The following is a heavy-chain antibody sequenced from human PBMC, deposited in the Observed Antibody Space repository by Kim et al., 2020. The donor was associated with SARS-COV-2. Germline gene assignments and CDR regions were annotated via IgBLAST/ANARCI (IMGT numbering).Heavy chain of an antibody. J-gene: IGHJ4*02. Sequence: SETLSLTCTVSGGSISSYYWSWIRQPPGKGLEWIGYIYYSGSTNYNTSLKSRVTISVDTSKNQFSLKLSSVTAADTAVYYCASFVAVAGVVYWGQGTLVTVSS. CDR2: IYYSGST. D-gene: IGHD6-19*01. CDR3: ASFVAVAGVVY. V-gene: IGHV4-59*13. CDR1: GGSISSYY.